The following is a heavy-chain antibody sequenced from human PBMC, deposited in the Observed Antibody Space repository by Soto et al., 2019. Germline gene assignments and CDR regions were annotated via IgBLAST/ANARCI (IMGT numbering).Heavy chain of an antibody. J-gene: IGHJ4*02. CDR2: INHSGST. CDR1: GGSFSGYY. V-gene: IGHV4-34*01. CDR3: ARHHSYYFDY. D-gene: IGHD2-21*01. Sequence: PSETLSLTCAVYGGSFSGYYWSWIRQPPGKGLEWIGEINHSGSTNYNPSLKSRVTISVDTSKNQFSLKLSSVTAADTAVYYCARHHSYYFDYWGQGTLVTVSS.